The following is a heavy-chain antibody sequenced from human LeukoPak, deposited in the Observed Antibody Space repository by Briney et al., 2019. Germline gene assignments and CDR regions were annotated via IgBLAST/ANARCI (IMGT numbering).Heavy chain of an antibody. V-gene: IGHV3-7*01. D-gene: IGHD1-14*01. CDR3: ARDPPHRRGGTGY. J-gene: IGHJ4*02. CDR1: GFTFSSYW. Sequence: PGGSLRLSCAASGFTFSSYWMSWVRQAPGKGLEWVANIKKDGSEKYYVDSVKGRFTISRDNAKNSLYLQMNSLRAEDTAVYYCARDPPHRRGGTGYWGQGTLVTVSS. CDR2: IKKDGSEK.